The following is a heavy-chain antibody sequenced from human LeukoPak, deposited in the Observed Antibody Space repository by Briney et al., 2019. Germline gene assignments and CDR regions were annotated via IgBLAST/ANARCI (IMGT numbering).Heavy chain of an antibody. V-gene: IGHV1-18*01. Sequence: GASVKVSCKASGYTXSSYGVSWVRQAPGQGLEWMGWINTYNVNTNYAQKIQGRVTLTTDASNSTAYMELRSLRSDDTAVYYCARDSRRGYSYGYDYWGQGTLVTVSS. J-gene: IGHJ4*02. CDR3: ARDSRRGYSYGYDY. CDR1: GYTXSSYG. CDR2: INTYNVNT. D-gene: IGHD5-18*01.